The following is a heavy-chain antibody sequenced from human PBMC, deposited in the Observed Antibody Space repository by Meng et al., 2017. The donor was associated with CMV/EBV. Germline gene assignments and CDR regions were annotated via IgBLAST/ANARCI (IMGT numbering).Heavy chain of an antibody. CDR2: INQNGAEK. Sequence: GGSLRLSCAASGFSFDYYWMSWVRQAPGMGLEWVANINQNGAEKYYVDSVKGRFTISRDNAKNSLYLDMNSLRAEDTAVYYCARGYNRLAASALDYWGQGVLVTVSS. J-gene: IGHJ4*02. D-gene: IGHD6-13*01. V-gene: IGHV3-7*01. CDR1: GFSFDYYW. CDR3: ARGYNRLAASALDY.